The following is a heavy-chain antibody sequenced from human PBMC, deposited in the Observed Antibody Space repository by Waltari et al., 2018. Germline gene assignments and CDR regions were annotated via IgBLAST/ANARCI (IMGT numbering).Heavy chain of an antibody. V-gene: IGHV1-69*05. CDR1: GGTFSSYA. CDR3: ARGWWDAAAAGTSAFDY. Sequence: QVQLVQSGAEVKKPGSSVKVSCKASGGTFSSYATSWVRQAPGQGLEWMGGIIPIFGTANYAQKFQGRVTITTDESTSTAYMELSSLRSEDTAVYYCARGWWDAAAAGTSAFDYWGQGTLVTVSS. J-gene: IGHJ4*02. CDR2: IIPIFGTA. D-gene: IGHD6-13*01.